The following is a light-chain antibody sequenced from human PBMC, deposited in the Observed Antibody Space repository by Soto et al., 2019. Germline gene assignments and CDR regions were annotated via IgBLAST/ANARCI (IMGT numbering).Light chain of an antibody. J-gene: IGKJ1*01. V-gene: IGKV1-5*01. CDR1: QGISTW. Sequence: DIQVTQSPSTVSASVGERGTSTFRASQGISTWLAWYQQKPGKAPKLLIYDASSLESGVPYRFSGSGSGTEFTLTISSLQRDDFALYYCQQYGSYWTFGQGTKVDIK. CDR2: DAS. CDR3: QQYGSYWT.